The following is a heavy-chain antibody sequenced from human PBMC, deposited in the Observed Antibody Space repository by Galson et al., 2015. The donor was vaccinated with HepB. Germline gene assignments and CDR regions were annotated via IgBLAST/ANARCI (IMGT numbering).Heavy chain of an antibody. D-gene: IGHD3-3*01. V-gene: IGHV1-69*13. CDR1: GGTFTTHA. J-gene: IGHJ4*02. Sequence: SVKVSCKASGGTFTTHAISWVRQAPGQGLEWMGGIIPIFGTANYAQKFQGTVTISADESTSTAYMELSSLTSDDTAVYYCARGGGVFGVLIMAAFDYWGQGTLVTVSS. CDR2: IIPIFGTA. CDR3: ARGGGVFGVLIMAAFDY.